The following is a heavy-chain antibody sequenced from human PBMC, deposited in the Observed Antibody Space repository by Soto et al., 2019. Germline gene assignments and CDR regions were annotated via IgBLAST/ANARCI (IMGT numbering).Heavy chain of an antibody. CDR2: IIPIFGTA. CDR3: ARVGSIAAAGGVSDY. CDR1: GGTFSSYA. D-gene: IGHD6-13*01. Sequence: SVKVSCKASGGTFSSYAISWVRQAPGQGLEWMGGIIPIFGTANYAQKFQGRVTITADESTSTAYMELSSLRSEDAAVYYCARVGSIAAAGGVSDYWGQGTLVTVSS. V-gene: IGHV1-69*13. J-gene: IGHJ4*02.